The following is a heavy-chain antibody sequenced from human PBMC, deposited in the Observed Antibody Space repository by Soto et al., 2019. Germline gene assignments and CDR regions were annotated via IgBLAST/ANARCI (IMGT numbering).Heavy chain of an antibody. V-gene: IGHV1-18*01. Sequence: PSVKVSCKASGYTFTSYGISWVRQAPGQGLEWMGWISAYNGNTNYAQKLQGRVTMTTDTSTSTAYMELRSLRSDDTAVYYCARVPITMVRGVIMDAFDIWGQGTMVTVSS. CDR3: ARVPITMVRGVIMDAFDI. D-gene: IGHD3-10*01. J-gene: IGHJ3*02. CDR1: GYTFTSYG. CDR2: ISAYNGNT.